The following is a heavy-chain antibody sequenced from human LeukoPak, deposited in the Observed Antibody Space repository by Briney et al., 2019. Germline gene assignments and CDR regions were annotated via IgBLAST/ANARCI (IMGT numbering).Heavy chain of an antibody. J-gene: IGHJ4*02. CDR1: GFTFSDYY. CDR2: ISSSGSTI. D-gene: IGHD3-22*01. CDR3: AKAVVQRYYYDSSGYYDY. Sequence: GGSLRLSCAASGFTFSDYYMSWIRQAPGKGLEGVSYISSSGSTIYYADSVKGRFTISRDNAKNSLYLQMNSLRAEDTAVYYCAKAVVQRYYYDSSGYYDYWGQGTLVTVSS. V-gene: IGHV3-11*01.